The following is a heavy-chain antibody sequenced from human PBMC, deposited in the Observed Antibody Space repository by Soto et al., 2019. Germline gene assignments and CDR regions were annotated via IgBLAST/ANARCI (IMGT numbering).Heavy chain of an antibody. Sequence: GGSLRLSCAASGFTVSTTYMHWVRQAPGKGLEWVSYISSSGSTIYYADSVKGRFTISRDNAKNSLYLQMNSLRAEDTAVYYCARAAPYYYDSSGYFSYWGQGTLVTVSS. V-gene: IGHV3-11*01. CDR1: GFTVSTTY. CDR2: ISSSGSTI. CDR3: ARAAPYYYDSSGYFSY. J-gene: IGHJ4*02. D-gene: IGHD3-22*01.